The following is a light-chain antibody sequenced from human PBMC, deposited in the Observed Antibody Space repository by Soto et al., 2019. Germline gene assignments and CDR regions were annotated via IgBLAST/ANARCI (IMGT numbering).Light chain of an antibody. CDR2: RAS. J-gene: IGKJ1*01. Sequence: EIMLTQSPGTLSLSPGETATLSCRASQSINNYFLAWHQQRPGQAPRLLIFRASQRASGIPDRFRGSGSGTDFTLTITRLEPEDFAVYYCQQYTNAPRTFGQGTKVEIK. CDR3: QQYTNAPRT. CDR1: QSINNYF. V-gene: IGKV3-20*01.